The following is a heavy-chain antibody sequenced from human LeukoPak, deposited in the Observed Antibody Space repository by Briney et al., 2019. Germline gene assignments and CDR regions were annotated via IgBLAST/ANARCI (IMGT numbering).Heavy chain of an antibody. Sequence: ASVKVSCKASGYTFTGYYMHWVRQAPGQGLEWMGRINPNSGGTNYAQKFRGRVTMTRDTSISTAYMELSRLRSDGTAVYYCARPRRRDGYNYDYWGQGTLVTVSS. D-gene: IGHD5-24*01. CDR2: INPNSGGT. V-gene: IGHV1-2*06. J-gene: IGHJ4*02. CDR3: ARPRRRDGYNYDY. CDR1: GYTFTGYY.